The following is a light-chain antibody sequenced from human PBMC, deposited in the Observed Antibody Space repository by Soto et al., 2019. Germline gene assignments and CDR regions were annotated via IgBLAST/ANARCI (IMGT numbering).Light chain of an antibody. Sequence: EIVLTQSPATLSLSPGERATLSCRASQSVSSYLAWYQQKPGQAPRLLIYDASNRATGIPARFSGSGSGIDFTLTISSLEPEDFAVYDCQQRSNWPPEYTFGQGTKLEIK. CDR1: QSVSSY. J-gene: IGKJ2*01. V-gene: IGKV3-11*01. CDR2: DAS. CDR3: QQRSNWPPEYT.